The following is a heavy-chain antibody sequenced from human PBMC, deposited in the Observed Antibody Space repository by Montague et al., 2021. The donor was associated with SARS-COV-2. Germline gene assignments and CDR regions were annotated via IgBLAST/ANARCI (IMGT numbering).Heavy chain of an antibody. CDR3: ASGCATYYYVTSGYVNAFD. CDR1: GGSISTYY. Sequence: SETLSLTCTVSGGSISTYYWSWIRQPPGKGLEWIGYIYYNGYTNXNPSLQSRVNIPEDTSKNPFSLTLSSVTAPDTTVYFCASGCATYYYVTSGYVNAFD. V-gene: IGHV4-59*01. J-gene: IGHJ3*02. D-gene: IGHD3-22*01. CDR2: IYYNGYT.